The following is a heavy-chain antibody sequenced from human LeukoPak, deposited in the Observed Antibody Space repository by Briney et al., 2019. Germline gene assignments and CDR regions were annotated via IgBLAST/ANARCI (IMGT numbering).Heavy chain of an antibody. CDR3: AREGYYDSSGYYY. V-gene: IGHV3-11*01. Sequence: PGRSLRLSCAASGFTVSDYYMSWIRQAPGKGLEWVSYISSSGSTIYYADSVKGRFTISRDNAKNSLYLQMNSLRAEDTAVYYCAREGYYDSSGYYYWGQGTLVTVSS. CDR1: GFTVSDYY. J-gene: IGHJ4*02. CDR2: ISSSGSTI. D-gene: IGHD3-22*01.